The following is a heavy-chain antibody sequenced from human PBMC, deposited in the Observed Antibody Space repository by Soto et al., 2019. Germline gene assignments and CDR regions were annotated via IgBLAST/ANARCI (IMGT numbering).Heavy chain of an antibody. CDR2: INQDGGGT. Sequence: GGSLRLSCVASGFTFISSFMGWVRQAPGKGLEWVANINQDGGGTYYVDSVEGRFTISRDNAKDSLYLQMNSLRGEDTAVYYCARYFSGSGRYFFDYWGQGTLVT. CDR1: GFTFISSF. D-gene: IGHD6-19*01. J-gene: IGHJ4*02. CDR3: ARYFSGSGRYFFDY. V-gene: IGHV3-7*03.